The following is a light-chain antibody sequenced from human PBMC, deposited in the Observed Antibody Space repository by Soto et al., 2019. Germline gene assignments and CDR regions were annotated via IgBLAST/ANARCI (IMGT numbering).Light chain of an antibody. V-gene: IGKV3-20*01. CDR3: QQYGSSSIT. Sequence: EIVLTQSPGTLSLCPGERATLSCRASQSVSRNFLAWYQQKPGQAPRLLIYGASSRATGIPDRFSGSGSGTDFSLTISRLEPEDFAVYYCQQYGSSSITFGQGTRLE. CDR1: QSVSRNF. J-gene: IGKJ5*01. CDR2: GAS.